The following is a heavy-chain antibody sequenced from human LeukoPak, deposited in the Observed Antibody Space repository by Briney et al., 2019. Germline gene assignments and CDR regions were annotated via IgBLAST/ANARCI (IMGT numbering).Heavy chain of an antibody. Sequence: SETLSLTCVVSGYSISSGYYWGWIRPPPGKGLEWIGSIYHSGSTYYNPSLKSRVTISVDTSKNQFSLKLSSVTAADTAVYYCARARIAAAAEYFDYWGQGTLVTVSS. CDR2: IYHSGST. CDR1: GYSISSGYY. CDR3: ARARIAAAAEYFDY. D-gene: IGHD6-13*01. V-gene: IGHV4-38-2*01. J-gene: IGHJ4*02.